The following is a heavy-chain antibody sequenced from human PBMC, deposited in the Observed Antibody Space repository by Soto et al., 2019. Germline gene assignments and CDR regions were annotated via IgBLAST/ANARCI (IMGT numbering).Heavy chain of an antibody. CDR3: VKDPTEDTAMYPKAYYYYGMDV. CDR2: ISSNGGST. Sequence: PGGSLRLSCSASGFTFSSYAMHWVRQAPGKGLEYVSAISSNGGSTYYADSVKGRFTISRDNSKNTLYLQMSSLRAEDTAVYYCVKDPTEDTAMYPKAYYYYGMDVWGQGTTVTVPS. D-gene: IGHD5-18*01. V-gene: IGHV3-64D*08. CDR1: GFTFSSYA. J-gene: IGHJ6*02.